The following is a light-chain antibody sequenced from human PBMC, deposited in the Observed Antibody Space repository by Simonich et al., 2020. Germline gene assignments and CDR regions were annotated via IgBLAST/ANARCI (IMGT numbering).Light chain of an antibody. CDR1: SGSIASNS. CDR2: EDK. CDR3: QSYDSSGWV. V-gene: IGLV6-57*03. Sequence: NFMLTQPHSVSESPGKTGTISCTRSSGSIASNSVQWYQQRPGIAPTTVIYEDKQRPSGVPDRFSGSIDSSSNSASLTISGLKTEDEADYYCQSYDSSGWVFGGGTKLTVL. J-gene: IGLJ3*02.